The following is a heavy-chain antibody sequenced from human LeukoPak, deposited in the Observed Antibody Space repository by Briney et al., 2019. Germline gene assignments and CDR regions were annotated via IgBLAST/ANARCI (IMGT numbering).Heavy chain of an antibody. D-gene: IGHD1-26*01. CDR3: AVGSGGGDLDY. CDR1: GFTFSNFG. CDR2: ISYDGSNK. V-gene: IGHV3-30*03. Sequence: PGGSLRLSCAASGFTFSNFGIHWVRQAPGKGLEWVAVISYDGSNKYYADSVKGRFTISRDNSKNTLYLQMNSLRAEDTAVYYCAVGSGGGDLDYWGQGTLVTVSS. J-gene: IGHJ4*02.